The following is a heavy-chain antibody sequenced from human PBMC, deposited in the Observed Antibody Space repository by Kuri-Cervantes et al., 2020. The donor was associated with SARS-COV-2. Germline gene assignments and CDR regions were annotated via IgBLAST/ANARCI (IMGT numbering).Heavy chain of an antibody. CDR2: MSYDGNHK. V-gene: IGHV3-30-3*01. J-gene: IGHJ4*02. CDR3: ARDSTRWVVVITGYFDY. Sequence: GGSLRLSCAASGFTFSSYAMHWVRQAPGKGLEWVAVMSYDGNHKYYADSVKGRFTISRDNSKNTLYLQMNSLRAEDTAVYYCARDSTRWVVVITGYFDYWGQGTLVTVSS. D-gene: IGHD3-22*01. CDR1: GFTFSSYA.